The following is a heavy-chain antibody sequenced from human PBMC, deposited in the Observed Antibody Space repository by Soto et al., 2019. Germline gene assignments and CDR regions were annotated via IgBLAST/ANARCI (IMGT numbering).Heavy chain of an antibody. Sequence: GASVKVSCKASGYTFTSYDINWVRQATGQGLEWMGWMNPNSGNTGYAQKFQGRVTMTRNTSISTAYMELSSLRSEDTAVYYCARGGYSSSWYSNYYYYYMDVWGKGTTVTVSS. J-gene: IGHJ6*03. CDR1: GYTFTSYD. CDR2: MNPNSGNT. D-gene: IGHD6-13*01. CDR3: ARGGYSSSWYSNYYYYYMDV. V-gene: IGHV1-8*01.